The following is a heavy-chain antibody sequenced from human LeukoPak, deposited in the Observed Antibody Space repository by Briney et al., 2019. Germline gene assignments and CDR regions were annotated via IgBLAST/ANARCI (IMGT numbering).Heavy chain of an antibody. V-gene: IGHV3-21*01. CDR2: ISSSSSYI. J-gene: IGHJ4*02. D-gene: IGHD2-21*02. Sequence: GGSLRLSCAASGFTFSSYSMNWVRQAPGKGLEWVSSISSSSSYIYYADSVKGRFTISRDNAKNSLYLQMNSLRAEDTAVYYCARDTPYCGGDCYLFDYWGQGTLVTVSS. CDR3: ARDTPYCGGDCYLFDY. CDR1: GFTFSSYS.